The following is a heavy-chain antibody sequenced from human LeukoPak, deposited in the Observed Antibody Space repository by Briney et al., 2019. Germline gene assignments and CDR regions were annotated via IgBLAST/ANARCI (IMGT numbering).Heavy chain of an antibody. CDR3: ARVSAYSSSSIMGGSGFDY. J-gene: IGHJ4*02. Sequence: SQTLSLTCAISGDSVSSNSAAWNWIRQSPSRGLEWLGRTYYRSKWYNDYAVSVKSRITINPDTSKNQFSLQLNSVTPEDTAVYYCARVSAYSSSSIMGGSGFDYWGQGTLVTVSS. D-gene: IGHD6-6*01. CDR2: TYYRSKWYN. V-gene: IGHV6-1*01. CDR1: GDSVSSNSAA.